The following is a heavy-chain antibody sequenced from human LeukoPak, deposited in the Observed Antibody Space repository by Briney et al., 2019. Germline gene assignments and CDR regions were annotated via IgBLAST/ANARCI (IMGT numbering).Heavy chain of an antibody. V-gene: IGHV3-20*04. Sequence: PGGSLRLSCAASGFAFDDYGMSWVRQAPGKGLEWVSGINWNGGSIGYADSVKGRFTISRDNSKNTLYLQMNSLRAEDTAVYYCAKGSRSYYYYGMDVWGQGTTVTVSS. CDR1: GFAFDDYG. CDR3: AKGSRSYYYYGMDV. J-gene: IGHJ6*02. CDR2: INWNGGSI. D-gene: IGHD2/OR15-2a*01.